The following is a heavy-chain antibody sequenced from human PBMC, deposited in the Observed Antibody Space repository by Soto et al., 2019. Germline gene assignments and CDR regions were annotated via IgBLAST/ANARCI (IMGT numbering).Heavy chain of an antibody. CDR3: ATRTFGSNAFFDT. Sequence: SETLSLTCSVSGASISSNYWSWVRQPPGKGLEWIGYIYFGGTTQSNPSLKSRAIISLDTSKNQFSLNLSSVTAADSAVYYCATRTFGSNAFFDTWGQGALVTVSS. V-gene: IGHV4-59*08. CDR2: IYFGGTT. CDR1: GASISSNY. J-gene: IGHJ4*02. D-gene: IGHD3-10*01.